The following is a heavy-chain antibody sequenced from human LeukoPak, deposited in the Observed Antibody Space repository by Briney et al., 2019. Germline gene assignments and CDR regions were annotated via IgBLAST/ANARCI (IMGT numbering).Heavy chain of an antibody. V-gene: IGHV1-2*04. Sequence: GASVKVSCKASGYTFTDYYMHWGRQAPGQGLEWMGWNNPNSGVTNYAQRFQGWVTTTRDASISTAYMELSRLRYDDTAVYYCARALGAAAGFYYYYGMDVWGQGTTVTVSS. D-gene: IGHD6-13*01. CDR2: NNPNSGVT. CDR3: ARALGAAAGFYYYYGMDV. CDR1: GYTFTDYY. J-gene: IGHJ6*02.